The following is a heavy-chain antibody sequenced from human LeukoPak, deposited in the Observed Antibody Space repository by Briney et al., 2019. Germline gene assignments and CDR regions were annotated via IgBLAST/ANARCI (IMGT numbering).Heavy chain of an antibody. CDR1: GYTFTSYG. CDR3: ARGDSNYYDSSGYLDY. V-gene: IGHV1-18*01. Sequence: ASVKVSCKASGYTFTSYGISWVRQAPGQGLEWMGWISAYNGNTNYAQKLQGRVTMTTDTSTSTAYMELRRTRSDDTAVYYCARGDSNYYDSSGYLDYWGQGTLVTVSS. CDR2: ISAYNGNT. D-gene: IGHD3-22*01. J-gene: IGHJ4*02.